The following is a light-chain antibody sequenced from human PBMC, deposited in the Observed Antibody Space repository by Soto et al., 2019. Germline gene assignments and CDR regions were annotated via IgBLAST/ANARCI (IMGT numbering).Light chain of an antibody. CDR2: DAS. Sequence: EIVLTQSPATLSLSPGERATLSCRASQSISSLIAWYQQKPGQSPRLLIYDASNRATGIPARFSGSGSGTDFTRTISSLEPEDFAVYYCQQRASWPITCGQGTRLEIK. CDR3: QQRASWPIT. CDR1: QSISSL. J-gene: IGKJ5*01. V-gene: IGKV3-11*01.